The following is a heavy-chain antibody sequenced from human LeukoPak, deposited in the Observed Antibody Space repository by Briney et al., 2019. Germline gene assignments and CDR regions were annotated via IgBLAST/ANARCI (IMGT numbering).Heavy chain of an antibody. CDR1: GGSFSGYY. CDR2: IKQDGSEK. Sequence: PSETLSLTCAVYGGSFSGYYWSWIRQPPGKGLEWVANIKQDGSEKYYVDSVKGRFTISRDNAKNSLYLQMNSLRAEDTAVYYCARDLFPGWGQGTLVTVSS. V-gene: IGHV3-7*01. D-gene: IGHD2/OR15-2a*01. CDR3: ARDLFPG. J-gene: IGHJ4*02.